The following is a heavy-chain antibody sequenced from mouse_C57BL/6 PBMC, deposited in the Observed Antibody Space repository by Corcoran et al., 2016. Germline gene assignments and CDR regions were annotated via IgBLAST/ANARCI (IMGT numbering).Heavy chain of an antibody. CDR3: ARSRFSYYYGSSRNYFDY. D-gene: IGHD1-1*01. V-gene: IGHV1-26*01. J-gene: IGHJ2*01. CDR2: INPNNGGT. Sequence: EVQLQQSGPELVKPGASVKISCKASGYTFTDYYMNWVKQSHGKSLEWIGDINPNNGGTSYNQKFKGKATLTVDKSSSTAYMELRSLTSEDSAVYYCARSRFSYYYGSSRNYFDYWGQGTTLTVSS. CDR1: GYTFTDYY.